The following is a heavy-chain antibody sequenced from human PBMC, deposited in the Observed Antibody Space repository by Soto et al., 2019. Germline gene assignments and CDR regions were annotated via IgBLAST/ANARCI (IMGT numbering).Heavy chain of an antibody. J-gene: IGHJ4*02. V-gene: IGHV4-59*01. D-gene: IGHD6-13*01. CDR2: IYYSGST. CDR3: ARSRSGPYIAAAGYDY. CDR1: GGSISSYY. Sequence: PSETLSLTCTVSGGSISSYYWSWIRQPPGKGLEWTGYIYYSGSTNYNPSLKSRVTISVDTSRNQFSLKLSSVTAADTAVYYCARSRSGPYIAAAGYDYWGQGTLVTVSS.